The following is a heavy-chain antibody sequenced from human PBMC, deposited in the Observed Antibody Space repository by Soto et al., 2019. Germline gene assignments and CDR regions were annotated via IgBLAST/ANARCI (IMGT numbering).Heavy chain of an antibody. J-gene: IGHJ6*02. V-gene: IGHV4-59*01. D-gene: IGHD5-12*01. CDR3: ARIRGYSYMDYYYYYGMDV. Sequence: SETLSLTCTVSGGSISSYYWSWIRQPPGKGLEWIGYIYYSGSTNYNPSLKSRVTISVDTSKNQFSLKLSSVTAADTAVYYCARIRGYSYMDYYYYYGMDVWGQGTTVTVSS. CDR2: IYYSGST. CDR1: GGSISSYY.